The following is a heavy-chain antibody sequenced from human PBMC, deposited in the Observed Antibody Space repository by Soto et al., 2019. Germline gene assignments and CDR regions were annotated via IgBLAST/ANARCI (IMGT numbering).Heavy chain of an antibody. Sequence: EAQLLESGGGLVQPGGSLRLSCAASGFTFSTYVMSWVRQAPGKGLEWVSALTPSGGETFYADSVKGRFTISRDNSMNALYLQMNSLRIEDTAVYYCAHPRGYGVFDAYDIWGQGTMVTVSS. CDR3: AHPRGYGVFDAYDI. V-gene: IGHV3-23*01. J-gene: IGHJ3*02. D-gene: IGHD4-17*01. CDR1: GFTFSTYV. CDR2: LTPSGGET.